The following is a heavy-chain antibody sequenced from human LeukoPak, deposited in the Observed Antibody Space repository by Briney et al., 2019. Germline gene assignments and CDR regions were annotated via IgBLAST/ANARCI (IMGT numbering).Heavy chain of an antibody. CDR3: ARGQASGWYVRGYYYYGMDV. J-gene: IGHJ6*02. CDR2: MNPNSGNT. V-gene: IGHV1-8*01. Sequence: GASVKVSCKASGHTFTSYDINWVRQATGQGLEWMGWMNPNSGNTGYAQKFQGRVTMTRNTSISTAYMELSSLRSEDTAVYYCARGQASGWYVRGYYYYGMDVWGQGTRSPSP. D-gene: IGHD6-19*01. CDR1: GHTFTSYD.